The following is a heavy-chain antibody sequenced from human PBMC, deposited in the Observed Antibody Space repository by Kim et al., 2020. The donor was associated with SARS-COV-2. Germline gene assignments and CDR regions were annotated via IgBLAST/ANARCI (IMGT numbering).Heavy chain of an antibody. V-gene: IGHV4-34*01. Sequence: SETLSLTCAVYGGSFSGYYWSWIRQPPGKGLEWIGEINHSGSTNYNPSLKSRVTISVDTSKNQFSLKLSSVTAADTAVYYCARWVLWDYVWGGYRRTFAYWGQGTLVTVSS. CDR3: ARWVLWDYVWGGYRRTFAY. J-gene: IGHJ4*02. CDR1: GGSFSGYY. D-gene: IGHD3-16*02. CDR2: INHSGST.